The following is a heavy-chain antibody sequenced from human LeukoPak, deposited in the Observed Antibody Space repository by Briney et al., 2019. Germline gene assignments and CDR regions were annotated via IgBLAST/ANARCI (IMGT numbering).Heavy chain of an antibody. V-gene: IGHV3-66*01. CDR1: GFTVSSNY. CDR2: IYSGGST. Sequence: GGSLRLSCAASGFTVSSNYMSWVRQAPGKGLEWVSVIYSGGSTYYADSVKGRFTISRDNSKNTLYLQMNSLRAEDAAVYYCASVDHHIDSGYADYWGQGTLVTVSS. D-gene: IGHD5-12*01. CDR3: ASVDHHIDSGYADY. J-gene: IGHJ4*02.